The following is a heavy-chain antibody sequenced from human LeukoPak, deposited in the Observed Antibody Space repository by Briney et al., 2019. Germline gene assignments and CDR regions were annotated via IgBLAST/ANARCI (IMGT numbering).Heavy chain of an antibody. J-gene: IGHJ5*02. CDR1: GGTFSSYA. CDR2: IVPIFGIA. CDR3: ARATYDIFTGDEDNWFDP. V-gene: IGHV1-69*04. D-gene: IGHD3-9*01. Sequence: SVKVSSRASGGTFSSYAISWVRQARGQGLERMGRIVPIFGIANYAQKFQGRVTITADKSTSTAYMELSSLRSEDTAVYYCARATYDIFTGDEDNWFDPWGQGTLVTVSS.